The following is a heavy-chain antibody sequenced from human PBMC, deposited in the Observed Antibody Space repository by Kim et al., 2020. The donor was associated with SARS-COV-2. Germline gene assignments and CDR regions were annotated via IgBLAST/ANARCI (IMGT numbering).Heavy chain of an antibody. Sequence: SQTLSLTCGISGDSVSSNGVAWNWIRQSPSRGLEWLGRTFYRSKWYSDYAVSVKSRITISPDTSKNQFSLQLSSVTPEDTAVYYCARGRNRALDDWGQGTLVTVSS. V-gene: IGHV6-1*01. J-gene: IGHJ4*02. CDR3: ARGRNRALDD. CDR1: GDSVSSNGVA. CDR2: TFYRSKWYS.